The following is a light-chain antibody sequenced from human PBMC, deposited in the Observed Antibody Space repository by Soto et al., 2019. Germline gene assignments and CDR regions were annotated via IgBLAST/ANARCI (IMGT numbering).Light chain of an antibody. CDR3: QQYGSSPPWGT. J-gene: IGKJ4*01. V-gene: IGKV3-20*01. Sequence: EIVLTQSPGTLSLSPGERATLSCRASQSVSSSSLAWYQQKPGQAPRLLIYGASSRASGIPDRFSGSGSGTDFTLTISRLEPEDFAVYYCQQYGSSPPWGTFGGGTKVEIK. CDR1: QSVSSSS. CDR2: GAS.